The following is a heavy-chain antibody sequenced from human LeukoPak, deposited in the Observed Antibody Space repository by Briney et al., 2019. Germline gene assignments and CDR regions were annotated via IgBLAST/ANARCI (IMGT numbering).Heavy chain of an antibody. CDR3: AAVVVAATPGIYYYYGTDV. V-gene: IGHV1-69*13. J-gene: IGHJ6*02. CDR1: GGTFSSYA. CDR2: IIPIFGTA. Sequence: ASVKVSCKASGGTFSSYAISWVRQAPGQGLEWMGGIIPIFGTANYAQKFQGRVTITADESTSTAYMELSSLRSEDTAVYYCAAVVVAATPGIYYYYGTDVWGQGTTVTVSS. D-gene: IGHD2-15*01.